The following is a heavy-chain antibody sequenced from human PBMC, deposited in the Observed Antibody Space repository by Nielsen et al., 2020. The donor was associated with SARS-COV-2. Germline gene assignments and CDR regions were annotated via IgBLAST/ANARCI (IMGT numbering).Heavy chain of an antibody. J-gene: IGHJ6*02. V-gene: IGHV3-33*06. CDR3: AKWGSYGGKGVGGMDV. CDR2: IWYDGSNK. Sequence: GESLKISCAASGFTFSSYGMHWVRQAPGKGLEWVAVIWYDGSNKYYADSVKGRFTISRDNSKNTLYLQMNSLRAEDTAVYYCAKWGSYGGKGVGGMDVWGQGTTVTVSS. CDR1: GFTFSSYG. D-gene: IGHD4-23*01.